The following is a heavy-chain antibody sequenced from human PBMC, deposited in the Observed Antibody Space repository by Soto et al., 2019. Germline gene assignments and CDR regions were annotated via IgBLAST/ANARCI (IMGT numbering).Heavy chain of an antibody. CDR2: ISYDGSNK. D-gene: IGHD6-13*01. CDR1: GFTCSSYA. V-gene: IGHV3-30*14. J-gene: IGHJ1*01. Sequence: RWALRPSCAASGFTCSSYAMHWFRQAPGKGLEWVAVISYDGSNKYYADSVKGRFTISRDNSKNTLYLQMNSLRAEDTAVYYCVKDESINWYSGHFRHWGQGTLVTVSS. CDR3: VKDESINWYSGHFRH.